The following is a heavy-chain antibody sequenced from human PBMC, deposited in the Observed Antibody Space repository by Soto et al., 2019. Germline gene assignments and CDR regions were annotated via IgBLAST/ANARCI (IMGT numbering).Heavy chain of an antibody. D-gene: IGHD3-22*01. Sequence: GESLKVSCKGSGYSFTSYWIGWVRQMPGKGLEWMGIIYPGDSDTRYSPSFQGQVTISADKSISTAYLQWSSLKASDTAMYYCARHYGRQYYYDSRGYIGYWGQGTLVTVSS. CDR1: GYSFTSYW. V-gene: IGHV5-51*01. CDR3: ARHYGRQYYYDSRGYIGY. CDR2: IYPGDSDT. J-gene: IGHJ4*02.